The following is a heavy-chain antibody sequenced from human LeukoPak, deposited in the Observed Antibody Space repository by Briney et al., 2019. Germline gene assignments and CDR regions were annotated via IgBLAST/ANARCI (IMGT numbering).Heavy chain of an antibody. D-gene: IGHD3-9*01. CDR2: INPNSGGT. CDR1: GYTFTGYY. J-gene: IGHJ4*02. Sequence: ASVKVSCKASGYTFTGYYMHWVRQAPGQGLEWMGWINPNSGGTNYAQKFQGRVTMTRDTSISTAYMELSRLRSDDTAVYYCARASGPPYDILTGYYLHYYFDYWGQGTLVTVSS. CDR3: ARASGPPYDILTGYYLHYYFDY. V-gene: IGHV1-2*02.